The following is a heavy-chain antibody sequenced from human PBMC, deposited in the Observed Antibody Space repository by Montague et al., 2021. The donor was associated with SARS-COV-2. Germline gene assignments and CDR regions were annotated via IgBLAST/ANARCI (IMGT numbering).Heavy chain of an antibody. CDR1: GYIFISHW. CDR3: ARRGRPYSGYTTGYFDY. V-gene: IGHV5-10-1*01. J-gene: IGHJ4*02. CDR2: IDSSDSYT. D-gene: IGHD5-12*01. Sequence: QSGAEVKKPGESLRISCKVSGYIFISHWITWVRQMPGKGLEWMGRIDSSDSYTNYSPSLQGHVSISVDKSISTAYLQWSSLKASDTAMYYCARRGRPYSGYTTGYFDYWGQGTLVTVSS.